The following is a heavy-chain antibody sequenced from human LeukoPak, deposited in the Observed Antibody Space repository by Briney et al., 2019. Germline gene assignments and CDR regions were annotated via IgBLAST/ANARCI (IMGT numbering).Heavy chain of an antibody. Sequence: GGSLRLSCAASGFTFSSYGMSWVRQAPGKGLEWVSVISGSGGSTYYADSVKGRFTISRDNSKNTLYLQTNSLRAEDTAVYYCAKEYRAYDYAENWFDPWGQGTLVTVSS. D-gene: IGHD4-17*01. V-gene: IGHV3-23*01. CDR2: ISGSGGST. CDR3: AKEYRAYDYAENWFDP. J-gene: IGHJ5*02. CDR1: GFTFSSYG.